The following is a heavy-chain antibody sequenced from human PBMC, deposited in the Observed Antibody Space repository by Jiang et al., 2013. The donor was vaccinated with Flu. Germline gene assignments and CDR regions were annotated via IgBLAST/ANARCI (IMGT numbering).Heavy chain of an antibody. V-gene: IGHV4-39*01. CDR2: IYYTGTT. Sequence: SSTCTVSGGSISSSSYYWGWIRQPPGKGLEWIGTIYYTGTTYYNPSLKSRVTISVDTSKNQFSLMLTSVTAADTAVYYCARQDGSGTSASFDYWGQGTLVTVSS. CDR3: ARQDGSGTSASFDY. J-gene: IGHJ4*02. CDR1: GGSISSSSYY. D-gene: IGHD3-10*01.